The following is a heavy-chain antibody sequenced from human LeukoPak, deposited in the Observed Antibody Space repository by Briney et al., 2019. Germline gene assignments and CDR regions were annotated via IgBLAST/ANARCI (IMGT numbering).Heavy chain of an antibody. J-gene: IGHJ2*01. D-gene: IGHD1-26*01. CDR3: ARSFLGDWYFDL. Sequence: PSETLSLTCTVSGGSISGYYWSWIRQPPGMGLEWIGYIYYSGSTNYNPSLKNRVTISVDTSKDQFSLRLTSVTAADTAMYYCARSFLGDWYFDLWGRGTLVTVSS. CDR2: IYYSGST. V-gene: IGHV4-59*01. CDR1: GGSISGYY.